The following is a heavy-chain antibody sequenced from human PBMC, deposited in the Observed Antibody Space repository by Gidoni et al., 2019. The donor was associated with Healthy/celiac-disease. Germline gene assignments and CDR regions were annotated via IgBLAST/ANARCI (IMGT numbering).Heavy chain of an antibody. J-gene: IGHJ4*02. Sequence: QLQLQESGPGLVKPSETLSPTCTVSGGPISSTHSSWIRQPPGKGQEWNGYINYSGSTNTNPSRKSRVNISVDTSKNQFSLKLSSVTAADTAVYYCARQGYCSGGSCYSGNYYFDYWGQGTLVTVSS. CDR1: GGPISSTH. D-gene: IGHD2-15*01. CDR3: ARQGYCSGGSCYSGNYYFDY. V-gene: IGHV4-59*08. CDR2: INYSGST.